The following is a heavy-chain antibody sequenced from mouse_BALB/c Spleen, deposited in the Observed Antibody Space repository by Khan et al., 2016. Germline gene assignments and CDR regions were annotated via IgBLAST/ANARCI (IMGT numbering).Heavy chain of an antibody. CDR3: AKPYYDYDGHYAMDY. J-gene: IGHJ4*01. D-gene: IGHD2-4*01. CDR1: GFSLTSYG. CDR2: IWGEGDT. Sequence: VQLKESGPGLVAPSQSLSITCTASGFSLTSYGVSWVRQPPGKGLEWLGVIWGEGDTNYHSALIYRLSISRDNSKYKVSLKLHRLQTDDTATDDCAKPYYDYDGHYAMDYWGQGTSVTVSS. V-gene: IGHV2-3*01.